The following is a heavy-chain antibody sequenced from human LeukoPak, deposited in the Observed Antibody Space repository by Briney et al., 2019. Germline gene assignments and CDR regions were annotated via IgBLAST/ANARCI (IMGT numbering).Heavy chain of an antibody. CDR2: ISPGSTTI. J-gene: IGHJ4*02. CDR3: ARGVDY. V-gene: IGHV3-48*02. Sequence: GGSLILSCEASGFTFRTYRMNWVRQAPGKGLEWVSYISPGSTTIYYADSVKGRFTISRDNAKNSQYLQMNSLRDEDTAVYYCARGVDYWGQGTLVTVSS. CDR1: GFTFRTYR.